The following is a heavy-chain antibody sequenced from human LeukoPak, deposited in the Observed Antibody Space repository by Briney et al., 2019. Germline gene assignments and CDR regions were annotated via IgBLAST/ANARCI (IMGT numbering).Heavy chain of an antibody. J-gene: IGHJ4*02. CDR3: ARVASSSYIVDY. D-gene: IGHD3-22*01. CDR2: MNPNSGNT. Sequence: RASVKVSCKASGYTFTSYDIHWVRQATGQGLEWMGWMNPNSGNTGYVQKFQGRVTVTMKTSISTAYMELSSLKSEDTAVYYCARVASSSYIVDYWGQGTLVTVSS. CDR1: GYTFTSYD. V-gene: IGHV1-8*01.